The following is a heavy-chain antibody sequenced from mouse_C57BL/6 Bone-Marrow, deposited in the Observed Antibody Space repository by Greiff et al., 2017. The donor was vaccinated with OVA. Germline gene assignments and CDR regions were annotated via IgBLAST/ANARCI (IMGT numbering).Heavy chain of an antibody. Sequence: EVKVVEPGGDLVKPGGSLKLSCAASGFTFSSYCMSWVRQTPDKRLEWVATISSGGSYTYYPDSVKGRFNISRDNAKNTLYLQMSSLKSEDTAMYYCARQRWLLRWWGQGTTLTVSS. CDR3: ARQRWLLRW. V-gene: IGHV5-6*01. D-gene: IGHD2-3*01. CDR1: GFTFSSYC. J-gene: IGHJ2*01. CDR2: ISSGGSYT.